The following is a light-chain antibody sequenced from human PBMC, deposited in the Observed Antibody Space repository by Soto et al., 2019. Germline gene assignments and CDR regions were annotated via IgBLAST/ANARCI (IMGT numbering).Light chain of an antibody. CDR1: QRISTF. J-gene: IGKJ5*01. Sequence: DIQMTQSPSSLAASVGDRVSSTCRASQRISTFLSWYQQKPGKAPKLLIYAASSLQGGVPPRFSGSGSGTTFTLTISGVQTEDFATYYCQQSYTTLPITFGQGTQLEIK. V-gene: IGKV1-39*01. CDR2: AAS. CDR3: QQSYTTLPIT.